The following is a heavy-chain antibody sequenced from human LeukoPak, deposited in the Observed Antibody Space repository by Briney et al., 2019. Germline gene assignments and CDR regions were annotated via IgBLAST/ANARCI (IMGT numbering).Heavy chain of an antibody. Sequence: PGGSLRLSCAASGFTVRSNYISWVRQAPGKGLEWVSAISGSGGSTYYADSVKGRFTISRDNSKNTLYLQMNSLRAEDTAMYYCAREGVGYSPDYFDYWGQGTLVTVSS. V-gene: IGHV3-53*01. CDR2: ISGSGGST. D-gene: IGHD6-13*01. J-gene: IGHJ4*02. CDR1: GFTVRSNY. CDR3: AREGVGYSPDYFDY.